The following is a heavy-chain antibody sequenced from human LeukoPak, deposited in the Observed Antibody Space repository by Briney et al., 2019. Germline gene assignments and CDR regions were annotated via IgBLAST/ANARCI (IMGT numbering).Heavy chain of an antibody. V-gene: IGHV5-51*01. Sequence: GESLKISCKGSGYSFTSYWIGWVRQMPGKGLEWMGIIYPGDSDTRYIPSFQDQVTILADKSISTAYLQWSSLKASDTAMYYCARRSPNWGSIDYWGQGTLVTVSS. CDR3: ARRSPNWGSIDY. D-gene: IGHD7-27*01. CDR1: GYSFTSYW. CDR2: IYPGDSDT. J-gene: IGHJ4*02.